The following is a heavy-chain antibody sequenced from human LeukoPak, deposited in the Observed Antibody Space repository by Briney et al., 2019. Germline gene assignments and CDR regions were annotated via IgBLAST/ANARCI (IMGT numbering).Heavy chain of an antibody. CDR2: MNPNCGNT. J-gene: IGHJ5*02. CDR3: ARGRGQQLVRDPNEPVNWFDP. V-gene: IGHV1-8*01. D-gene: IGHD6-13*01. CDR1: GYTFTSYD. Sequence: ASVKVSCKASGYTFTSYDINWVRQATGQGLEWMGWMNPNCGNTGYAQKFQGRVTMTRNTSISTAYMELSSLRSEDTAVYYCARGRGQQLVRDPNEPVNWFDPWGQGTLVTVSS.